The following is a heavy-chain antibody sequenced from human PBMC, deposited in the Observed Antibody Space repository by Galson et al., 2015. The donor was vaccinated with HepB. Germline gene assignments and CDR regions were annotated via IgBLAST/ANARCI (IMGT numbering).Heavy chain of an antibody. D-gene: IGHD2-15*01. Sequence: QVQLQESGPGLVKPSETLSLTCTVSGGSISSSSHYWGWIRQPPGKGLEWIGSIYYSGTTYFNPSPKSRVIITVDTSKNQVSLELDSGTGADTAMFYCARGGGLPGVFDYWGQGTLVTVSS. J-gene: IGHJ4*02. CDR3: ARGGGLPGVFDY. CDR1: GGSISSSSHY. CDR2: IYYSGTT. V-gene: IGHV4-39*07.